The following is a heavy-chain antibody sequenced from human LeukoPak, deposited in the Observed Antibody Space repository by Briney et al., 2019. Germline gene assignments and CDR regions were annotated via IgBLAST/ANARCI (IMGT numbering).Heavy chain of an antibody. D-gene: IGHD3-16*01. CDR3: ARVSYYDYVWGSYPPSGFDY. V-gene: IGHV1-3*01. Sequence: ASVKVSCKASGYTFTSYAMHWVRQAPGQRLEWMGWINAGNGNTKYSQKFQGRVTITRDTSASTAYMELSSLRSEDTAVYYCARVSYYDYVWGSYPPSGFDYWGQGTLVTVSS. CDR1: GYTFTSYA. CDR2: INAGNGNT. J-gene: IGHJ4*02.